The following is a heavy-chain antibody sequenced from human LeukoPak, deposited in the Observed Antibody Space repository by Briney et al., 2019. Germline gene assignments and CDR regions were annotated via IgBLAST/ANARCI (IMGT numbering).Heavy chain of an antibody. Sequence: SETLSLTCAVYGGSFSGYYWSWFRQPPGKGLEWIGEINHSGSTNYNPSLKSRVTISVDTSKNQFSLKLSSVTAADTAVYYCARGNNYDFWSGPYYMDVWGKGTTVTVSS. V-gene: IGHV4-34*01. CDR3: ARGNNYDFWSGPYYMDV. CDR1: GGSFSGYY. CDR2: INHSGST. D-gene: IGHD3-3*01. J-gene: IGHJ6*03.